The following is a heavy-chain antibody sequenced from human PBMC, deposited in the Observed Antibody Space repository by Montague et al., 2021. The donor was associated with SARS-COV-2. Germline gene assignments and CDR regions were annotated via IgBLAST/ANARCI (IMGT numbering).Heavy chain of an antibody. V-gene: IGHV4-59*01. CDR1: GGSISSYY. Sequence: SETLSLTCTVSGGSISSYYWSWIRQPPGKGLEWIGYIYYSGSTNXNPSLKSRVTISVDTSKNQFSLKLSSVTAADTAVYYCAREVSRSYYNRWFDLWGQGTMVTVSS. D-gene: IGHD3-10*01. CDR3: AREVSRSYYNRWFDL. CDR2: IYYSGST. J-gene: IGHJ5*02.